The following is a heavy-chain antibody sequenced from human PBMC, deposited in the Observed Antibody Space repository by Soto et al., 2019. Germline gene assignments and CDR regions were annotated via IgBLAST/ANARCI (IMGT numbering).Heavy chain of an antibody. D-gene: IGHD2-2*01. J-gene: IGHJ6*02. Sequence: QVQLVQSGAEVRKPGSSVRVSCKASGVTFDAYTISWVRQAPGQGLEWMGGIIPLFGTANYAQKFQGRVTITADESTTTAHMELSSLRSEDTAVYFCARLGTKAMDVWGQGTTVTISS. CDR1: GVTFDAYT. CDR2: IIPLFGTA. V-gene: IGHV1-69*01. CDR3: ARLGTKAMDV.